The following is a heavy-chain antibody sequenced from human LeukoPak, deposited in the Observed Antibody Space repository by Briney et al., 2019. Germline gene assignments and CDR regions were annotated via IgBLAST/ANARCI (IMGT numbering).Heavy chain of an antibody. D-gene: IGHD3-10*01. CDR3: VHRQSWSGEWVSMWFDS. Sequence: SGPTLVNPTQTLTLTCTFSGFSLYTRGVGVGWIRQPPGKALEWLALIYWDDDRRYNPTLKSRLTITKDASRKQVILTMRNMDPVDTATYYCVHRQSWSGEWVSMWFDSWGQGTLVTVSS. V-gene: IGHV2-5*02. CDR2: IYWDDDR. J-gene: IGHJ5*01. CDR1: GFSLYTRGVG.